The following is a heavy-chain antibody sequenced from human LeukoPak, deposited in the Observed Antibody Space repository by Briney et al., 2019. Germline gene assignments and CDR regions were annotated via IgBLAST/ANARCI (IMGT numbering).Heavy chain of an antibody. V-gene: IGHV4-4*02. J-gene: IGHJ5*02. Sequence: SGTLSLTCAVSGGSISSSNWWSWVRQPPGKGLEWIGEIYHSGSTNYNPSLKSRVTISVDKSKNQFSLKLSSVTAADTAVYYCARVPDGGYDYQGWFDPWGQGTLVTVSS. CDR2: IYHSGST. D-gene: IGHD5-12*01. CDR3: ARVPDGGYDYQGWFDP. CDR1: GGSISSSNW.